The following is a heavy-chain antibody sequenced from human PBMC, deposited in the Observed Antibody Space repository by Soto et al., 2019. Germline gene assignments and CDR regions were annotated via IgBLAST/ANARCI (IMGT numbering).Heavy chain of an antibody. Sequence: GGSLRLSCASSGFTFSTYTMNWVRQAPGKGLEWVSSINGRGNYIYYAESAKGRFTISRDNAKNSLYLQMDRLRAEDTALYYCVREDGKVGTNSAFDYWGLGALVTVSS. CDR3: VREDGKVGTNSAFDY. CDR2: INGRGNYI. D-gene: IGHD1-26*01. V-gene: IGHV3-21*01. J-gene: IGHJ4*02. CDR1: GFTFSTYT.